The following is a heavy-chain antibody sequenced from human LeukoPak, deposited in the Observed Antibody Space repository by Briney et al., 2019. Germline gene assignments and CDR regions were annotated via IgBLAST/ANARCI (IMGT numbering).Heavy chain of an antibody. D-gene: IGHD3-3*01. CDR1: GFTLSKCA. J-gene: IGHJ4*02. V-gene: IGHV3-23*01. CDR3: ARGKDHDFWNPFDH. Sequence: GGSLRLSCAASGFTLSKCAMNWVRQAPGKGLEWVSGIDGSGGRPPSADSVKGRFTISRDISKNTLYLQMDSLRAEDTAAYYCARGKDHDFWNPFDHWGRGTLVTVSS. CDR2: IDGSGGRP.